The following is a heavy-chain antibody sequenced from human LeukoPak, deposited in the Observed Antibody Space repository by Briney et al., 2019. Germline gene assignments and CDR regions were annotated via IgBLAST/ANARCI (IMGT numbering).Heavy chain of an antibody. CDR1: GYTFTDYY. J-gene: IGHJ4*02. V-gene: IGHV1-2*06. CDR2: INPNSGGT. Sequence: ASVKVSCKASGYTFTDYYIHWVRQAPGQGLEWMGLINPNSGGTNYAQKFQGRVTMTRDTSISTAYMELSSLRSDDTAVYYCARVDYDSSGYYFVDFDYWGQGTLVTVSS. CDR3: ARVDYDSSGYYFVDFDY. D-gene: IGHD3-22*01.